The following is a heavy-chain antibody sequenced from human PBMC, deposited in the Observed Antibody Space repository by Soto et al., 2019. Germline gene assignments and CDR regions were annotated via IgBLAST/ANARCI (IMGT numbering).Heavy chain of an antibody. CDR3: ATLYYYGSGSYPQGMDV. V-gene: IGHV1-69*01. J-gene: IGHJ6*02. CDR1: GGTFSSYA. D-gene: IGHD3-10*01. CDR2: IIPIFGTA. Sequence: QVQLVQSGAEVKKPGSSVKVSCKASGGTFSSYAISWVRQAPGQGLEWMGGIIPIFGTANYAQKFQGRVTITADESTRTAYMELSSLRDEDTAVYYCATLYYYGSGSYPQGMDVWGQGTTVTVSS.